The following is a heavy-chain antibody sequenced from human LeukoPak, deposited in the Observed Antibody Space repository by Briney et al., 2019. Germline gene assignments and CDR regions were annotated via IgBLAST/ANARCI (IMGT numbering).Heavy chain of an antibody. D-gene: IGHD3-3*01. CDR2: ISGSGGST. CDR1: GLTFSSYA. Sequence: PGGSLRLSCAASGLTFSSYAMSWVRQAPGKGLEWVSAISGSGGSTYYADSVKGRFTISRDNPKNTLYLQMNSLRAEDTAVYYCAKDNWVAWYYDFWSGYSEDYWGQGTLVTVSS. V-gene: IGHV3-23*01. J-gene: IGHJ4*02. CDR3: AKDNWVAWYYDFWSGYSEDY.